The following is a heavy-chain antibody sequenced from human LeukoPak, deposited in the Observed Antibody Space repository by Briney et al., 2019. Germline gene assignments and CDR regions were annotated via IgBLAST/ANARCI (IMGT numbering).Heavy chain of an antibody. CDR1: HGSMIDHF. CDR3: ARLGLPDSGSHPVLGWFDP. J-gene: IGHJ5*02. CDR2: ISYSGST. V-gene: IGHV4-59*11. Sequence: SETLSLTCTVSHGSMIDHFWSWIRQPPGKGLEWLGYISYSGSTKYNPSLRGRGTMSLDRSKNQFSLKLGSVTAADTAVYYCARLGLPDSGSHPVLGWFDPWGQGTLVTVSS. D-gene: IGHD1-26*01.